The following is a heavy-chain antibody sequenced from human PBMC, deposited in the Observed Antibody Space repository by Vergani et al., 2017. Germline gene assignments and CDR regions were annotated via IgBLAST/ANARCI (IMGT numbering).Heavy chain of an antibody. CDR3: ARDGPGYLDY. D-gene: IGHD3-9*01. Sequence: EVQLVESGGGLVKPGGSLRLSCAASGFTFSSYSMNWVRQAPGKGLEWVSSISSSSSYIYYADSVKGRFTISRDNAKNSLYLQMNSLRAEDTAVYYCARDGPGYLDYWGQGTLVTVSS. CDR1: GFTFSSYS. V-gene: IGHV3-21*01. CDR2: ISSSSSYI. J-gene: IGHJ4*02.